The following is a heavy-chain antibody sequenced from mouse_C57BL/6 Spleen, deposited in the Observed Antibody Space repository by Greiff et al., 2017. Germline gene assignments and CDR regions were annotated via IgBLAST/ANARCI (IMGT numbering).Heavy chain of an antibody. CDR2: IHPNSGST. V-gene: IGHV1-64*01. Sequence: QVQLQQPGAELVKPGASVKLSCKASGYTFTSYWMHWVKQRPGQGLEWIGMIHPNSGSTNYNEKFKSKATLTVDKSSSTAYMQLSSLTSEDSAVYYCAPHDYDEYFDVWGTGTTVTVSS. CDR3: APHDYDEYFDV. J-gene: IGHJ1*03. CDR1: GYTFTSYW. D-gene: IGHD2-4*01.